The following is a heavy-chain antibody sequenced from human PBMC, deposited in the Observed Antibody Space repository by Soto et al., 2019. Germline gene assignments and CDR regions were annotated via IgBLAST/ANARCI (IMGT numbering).Heavy chain of an antibody. V-gene: IGHV4-59*08. CDR2: IYYSGST. Sequence: QVQLQESGPGLVKPSETLSLTCTVSGGSISSYYWSWIRQPPGKGLELIGYIYYSGSTNYNPSLKSRVTISVDTSKNQFSLKLSSVTAADTAVYYCARHRFLVDTVYWFDPWGQGTLVTVSS. D-gene: IGHD5-18*01. CDR3: ARHRFLVDTVYWFDP. CDR1: GGSISSYY. J-gene: IGHJ5*02.